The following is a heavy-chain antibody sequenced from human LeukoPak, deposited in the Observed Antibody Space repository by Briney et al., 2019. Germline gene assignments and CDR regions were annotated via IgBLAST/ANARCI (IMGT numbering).Heavy chain of an antibody. V-gene: IGHV3-23*01. D-gene: IGHD3-22*01. J-gene: IGHJ5*01. CDR1: GFTFSSYG. Sequence: GGSLRLSCAASGFTFSSYGMHWVRQAPGKGLEWVSAVSDSGGTTFYADSVKGRFTISRDNSKNMLYLQINSLGAEDTAVYYCAKDRPNYYGNNGHYYRRDGDSWGQGTLVTVSS. CDR2: VSDSGGTT. CDR3: AKDRPNYYGNNGHYYRRDGDS.